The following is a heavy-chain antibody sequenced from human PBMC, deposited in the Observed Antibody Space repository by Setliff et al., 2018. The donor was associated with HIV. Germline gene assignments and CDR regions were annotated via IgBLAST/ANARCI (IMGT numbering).Heavy chain of an antibody. CDR3: ARGRMATTIGGY. J-gene: IGHJ4*02. V-gene: IGHV4-59*11. CDR1: GGSISSHY. D-gene: IGHD1-1*01. Sequence: SETLSLTCTVSGGSISSHYWTWIRQPPGKGLEWIGYIYYSGSTKYNPSLKSRLTISVDTSKNQFSLKLNSVTAADTAVYYCARGRMATTIGGYWGQGTLVTVSS. CDR2: IYYSGST.